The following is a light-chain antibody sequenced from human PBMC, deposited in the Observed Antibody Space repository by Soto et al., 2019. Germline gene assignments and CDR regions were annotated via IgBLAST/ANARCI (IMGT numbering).Light chain of an antibody. CDR1: SSNIGAGYD. J-gene: IGLJ1*01. CDR2: GNS. CDR3: QSYDSSLSGSYV. Sequence: QAALTQPHSVSGAPGQRVTISCTGSSSNIGAGYDVHWYQQLPGTAPKLLIYGNSNRPSGVPDRFSGSKSGTSASLAITGLQAEDEADYYCQSYDSSLSGSYVFVTGTKVTVL. V-gene: IGLV1-40*01.